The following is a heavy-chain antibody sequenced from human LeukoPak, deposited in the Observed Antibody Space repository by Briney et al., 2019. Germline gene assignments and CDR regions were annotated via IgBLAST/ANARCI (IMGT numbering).Heavy chain of an antibody. CDR2: IYYSGNT. D-gene: IGHD3/OR15-3a*01. CDR1: GVSISSSNSY. CDR3: ARQTGSGLFILP. J-gene: IGHJ4*02. V-gene: IGHV4-39*01. Sequence: SETLSLTCTVSGVSISSSNSYWGWIRQPPGKGLEWIGSIYYSGNTYYNASLKSQVSNSIDTSKNQFSLRLTSVTAADTAVYYCARQTGSGLFILPGGQGTLVTVSS.